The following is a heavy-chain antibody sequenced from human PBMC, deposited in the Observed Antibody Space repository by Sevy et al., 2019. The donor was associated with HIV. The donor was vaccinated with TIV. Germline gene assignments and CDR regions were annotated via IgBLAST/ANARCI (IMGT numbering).Heavy chain of an antibody. CDR3: ARSVVKTVMSTLLDYFDY. CDR2: LYSTGSA. Sequence: GGSLRLSCVASGFDVSSNYMSWVRQTPGKGLEWVSILYSTGSAYYADTVQGRFTISRDSSKNTLYLQMHSLRAADTALYYCARSVVKTVMSTLLDYFDYWGQGTLVTVSS. V-gene: IGHV3-53*01. D-gene: IGHD3-16*01. J-gene: IGHJ4*02. CDR1: GFDVSSNY.